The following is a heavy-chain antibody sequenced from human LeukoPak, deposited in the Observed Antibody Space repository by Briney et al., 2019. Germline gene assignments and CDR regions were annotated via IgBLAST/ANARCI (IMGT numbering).Heavy chain of an antibody. J-gene: IGHJ4*02. Sequence: YXXSWVRQAPXXXLEWVANIRQDGSEKYYVDSMRGRFTISRDNAKNSLYLQMSSLRAEDTAVYYCARSTAGLDYWGQGTLVTVSS. CDR3: ARSTAGLDY. CDR2: IRQDGSEK. D-gene: IGHD1-1*01. CDR1: YX. V-gene: IGHV3-7*01.